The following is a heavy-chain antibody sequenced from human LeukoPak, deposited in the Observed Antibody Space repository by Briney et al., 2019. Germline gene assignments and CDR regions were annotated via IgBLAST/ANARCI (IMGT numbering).Heavy chain of an antibody. Sequence: SETLSLTCTVSGGSISSYYWSRIRQPPGKGLEWIGYIYYSRSTNYNPSLKSRVTISVDTSKNQFSLKLSSVTAADTAVYYCARREYSSGYYYFDYWGQGTLVTVSS. CDR1: GGSISSYY. CDR2: IYYSRST. V-gene: IGHV4-59*08. D-gene: IGHD6-19*01. CDR3: ARREYSSGYYYFDY. J-gene: IGHJ4*02.